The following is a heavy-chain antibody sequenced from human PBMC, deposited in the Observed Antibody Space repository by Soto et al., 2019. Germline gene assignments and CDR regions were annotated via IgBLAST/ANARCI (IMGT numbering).Heavy chain of an antibody. CDR1: GFTFSSYY. CDR2: IKTDGSFS. Sequence: EVQLVESGGGLVQPGGSLRLSCAASGFTFSSYYMHWVRQAPGKGLVWISRIKTDGSFSSYADSVKGRFTISRDNARNPLLLQMNSLSDDDTAVYYCARGFYGDPPALDYWGQGTLVSVSS. D-gene: IGHD4-17*01. V-gene: IGHV3-74*01. CDR3: ARGFYGDPPALDY. J-gene: IGHJ4*02.